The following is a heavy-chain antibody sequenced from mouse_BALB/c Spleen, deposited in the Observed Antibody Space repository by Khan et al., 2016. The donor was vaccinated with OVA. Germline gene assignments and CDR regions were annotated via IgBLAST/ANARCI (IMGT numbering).Heavy chain of an antibody. D-gene: IGHD1-1*01. J-gene: IGHJ2*01. CDR3: ARVYGGDFDY. CDR2: ISYSGNT. Sequence: VQLKESGPGLVKPSQSLSLTCTVTGFSITSDYAWNWIRQFPGNKLEWMGYISYSGNTKYNPSLKSRISIPRDTSKNQFFLQLNSVTIEDTATYYCARVYGGDFDYWGQGTTLTVSS. V-gene: IGHV3-2*02. CDR1: GFSITSDYA.